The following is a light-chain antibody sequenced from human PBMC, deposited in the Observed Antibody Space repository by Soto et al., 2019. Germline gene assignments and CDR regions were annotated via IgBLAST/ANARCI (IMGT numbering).Light chain of an antibody. CDR3: SSYTTSNTFYV. CDR2: DVS. V-gene: IGLV2-14*03. J-gene: IGLJ1*01. CDR1: SSDVGGYNY. Sequence: QSVLTQPASVSGSPGQSITISCTGTSSDVGGYNYVSWYQQYPGKAPKLMIYDVSNRPSGVSNRFSGSKSGNTASLTISGLQAGDEADYYCSSYTTSNTFYVFGTGTKLTVL.